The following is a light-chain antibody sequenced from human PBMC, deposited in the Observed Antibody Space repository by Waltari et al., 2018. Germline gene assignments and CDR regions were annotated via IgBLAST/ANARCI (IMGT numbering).Light chain of an antibody. CDR3: QQSYKTPLT. CDR1: QSVSDF. CDR2: STT. J-gene: IGKJ4*01. V-gene: IGKV1-39*01. Sequence: DIQMTQSPSSLSASVGDRVTITCRASQSVSDFLSWYQQKPGKAAKLLSNSTTNLQSAVPSRFSVSDSGTEFTLTISSLQPEDCATYYCQQSYKTPLTFGGGTKVEIK.